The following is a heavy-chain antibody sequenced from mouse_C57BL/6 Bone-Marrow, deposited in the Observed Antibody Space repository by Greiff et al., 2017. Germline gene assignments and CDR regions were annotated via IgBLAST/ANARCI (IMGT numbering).Heavy chain of an antibody. D-gene: IGHD1-1*01. CDR1: GFTFTDYY. J-gene: IGHJ4*01. CDR2: IRNKANGYTT. Sequence: EVQRVESGGGLVQPGGSLSLSCAASGFTFTDYYMSWVRQPPGKALEWLGFIRNKANGYTTEYSASVKGRFTISRDNSQSILYLQLNALRAEDSATYYCARSITTVVDAMDYWGQGTSVTVSS. CDR3: ARSITTVVDAMDY. V-gene: IGHV7-3*01.